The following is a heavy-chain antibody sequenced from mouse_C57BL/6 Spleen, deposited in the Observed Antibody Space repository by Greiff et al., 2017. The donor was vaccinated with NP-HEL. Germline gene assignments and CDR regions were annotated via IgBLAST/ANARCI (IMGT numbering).Heavy chain of an antibody. J-gene: IGHJ4*01. CDR3: ARSRGRGYYAMDY. CDR2: INPNNGGT. V-gene: IGHV1-26*01. D-gene: IGHD3-3*01. Sequence: VQLQQSGPELVKPGASVKISCKASGYTFTDYYMNWVKQSHGKSLEWIGDINPNNGGTSYNQKFKGKATLTVDKSSSTAYMELRSLTSEDSAVYYCARSRGRGYYAMDYWGQGTSVTVSS. CDR1: GYTFTDYY.